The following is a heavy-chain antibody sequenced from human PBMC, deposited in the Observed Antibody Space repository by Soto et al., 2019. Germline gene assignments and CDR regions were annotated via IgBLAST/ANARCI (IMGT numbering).Heavy chain of an antibody. CDR1: GYTFTGYY. D-gene: IGHD5-18*01. Sequence: GASVKVSCKASGYTFTGYYMHWVLQAPGQGLEWMGWINPNSGGTNYAQKFQGRVTMTRDTSISTAYMELSRLRSDDTAVYYCARAGAVDTAMATIDYWGQGTLVTVSS. CDR2: INPNSGGT. V-gene: IGHV1-2*02. CDR3: ARAGAVDTAMATIDY. J-gene: IGHJ4*02.